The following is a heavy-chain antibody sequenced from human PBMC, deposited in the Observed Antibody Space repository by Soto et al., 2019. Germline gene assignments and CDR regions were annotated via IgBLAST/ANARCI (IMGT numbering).Heavy chain of an antibody. CDR1: GGSITTYY. CDR3: ARGRGYCTNGVCPKWFDP. Sequence: PSETLSLTCTVSGGSITTYYWSWIRQPPGKGLEWIGYINYSGSTNYNPSLKSRVTISVDTSKNQFSLKLSSVTAADTAVYYCARGRGYCTNGVCPKWFDPWGQGTLVTVSS. CDR2: INYSGST. J-gene: IGHJ5*02. V-gene: IGHV4-59*12. D-gene: IGHD2-8*01.